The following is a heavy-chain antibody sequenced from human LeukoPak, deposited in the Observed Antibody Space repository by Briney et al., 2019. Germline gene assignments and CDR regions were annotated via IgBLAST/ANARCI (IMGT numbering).Heavy chain of an antibody. CDR2: IYYSGST. CDR1: GGSISSYY. D-gene: IGHD3-22*01. CDR3: ARLDSSGYYFFDY. V-gene: IGHV4-59*01. J-gene: IGHJ4*02. Sequence: ETPSLTCTVSGGSISSYYWSWIRQPPGKGLEWIGYIYYSGSTNYNPSLKSRVTISVDTSKNQFSLKLSSVTAADTAVYYCARLDSSGYYFFDYWGQGTLVTVSS.